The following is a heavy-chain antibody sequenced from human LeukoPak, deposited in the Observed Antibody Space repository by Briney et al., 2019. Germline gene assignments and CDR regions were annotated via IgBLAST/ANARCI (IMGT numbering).Heavy chain of an antibody. CDR1: GYTFTGYS. CDR3: VKEGIAAGS. CDR2: INPNSGGT. V-gene: IGHV1-2*02. Sequence: ASVKVSCKASGYTFTGYSMHWVRQAPGQGLEWMGWINPNSGGTNYAPKFQGRVTMTRDTSISTAYMESSSLRSDDTAVYYCVKEGIAAGSWGQGTLVIVSS. J-gene: IGHJ4*02. D-gene: IGHD6-13*01.